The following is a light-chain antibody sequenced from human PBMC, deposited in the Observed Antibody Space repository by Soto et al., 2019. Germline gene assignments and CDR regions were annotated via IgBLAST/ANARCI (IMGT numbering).Light chain of an antibody. J-gene: IGKJ5*01. CDR2: DAS. Sequence: EIVMTQSPATLSVSPGESATLSCRASQSVSSNLAWHQQKPGQAPRILMYDASTRATGISAGFSGSGSGTEFTLTISSLQSEDFAVYYCQQYHNWPITFGQGTRL. V-gene: IGKV3-15*01. CDR3: QQYHNWPIT. CDR1: QSVSSN.